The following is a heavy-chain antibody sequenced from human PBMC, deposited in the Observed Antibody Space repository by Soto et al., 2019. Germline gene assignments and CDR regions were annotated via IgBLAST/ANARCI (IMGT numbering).Heavy chain of an antibody. CDR3: ARDRTWVYSGYYYYSGLDV. CDR1: GYTFTSYG. J-gene: IGHJ6*02. V-gene: IGHV1-18*01. D-gene: IGHD5-12*01. Sequence: GASVKVSCKASGYTFTSYGISWVRQAPGQGLEWMGWISAYNGNTNYAQKLQGRVTMTTDTSTSTAYMELRSLRSDDTAVYYCARDRTWVYSGYYYYSGLDVWGQGTTVTVSS. CDR2: ISAYNGNT.